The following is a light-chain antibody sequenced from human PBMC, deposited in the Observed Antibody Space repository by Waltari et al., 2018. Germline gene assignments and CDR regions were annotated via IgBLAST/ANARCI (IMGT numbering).Light chain of an antibody. Sequence: DVVVTQSPLAMPVTLGQPASISCSTCQSLETSAGYTYLNWFPQRPGQTQRRLIYQVSKRGSMVPERFSGSVSGTDFTLRISSVEAEDVGVYYCMQGTHWPRTFGQGTKVDIK. CDR3: MQGTHWPRT. CDR1: QSLETSAGYTY. CDR2: QVS. J-gene: IGKJ1*01. V-gene: IGKV2-30*01.